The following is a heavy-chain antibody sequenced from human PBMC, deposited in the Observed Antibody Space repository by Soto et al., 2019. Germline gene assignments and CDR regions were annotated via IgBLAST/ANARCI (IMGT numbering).Heavy chain of an antibody. J-gene: IGHJ6*02. V-gene: IGHV1-46*02. D-gene: IGHD3-9*01. Sequence: KVACQASGHSLNHYYIHWVRQAPGLGPEWMAIDNPSGGFVTHAPKFRDRVTVTRDTSTSTVSMELSSLRSDDTAVYYCAKADILDYHDASDVWGEGTTVTV. CDR2: DNPSGGFV. CDR1: GHSLNHYY. CDR3: AKADILDYHDASDV.